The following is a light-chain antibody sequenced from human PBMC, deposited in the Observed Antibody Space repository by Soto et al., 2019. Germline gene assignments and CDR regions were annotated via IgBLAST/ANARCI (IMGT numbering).Light chain of an antibody. CDR1: SSDIGAYDY. V-gene: IGLV2-14*01. CDR2: KVT. J-gene: IGLJ3*02. Sequence: QSALTQPASVSGSPGQSITISCTGTSSDIGAYDYVSWYQQHPGKAPKLMIYKVTSRPSGVSIRFSGSKSGSAASLTISGLQAEDEADYYCSPYSGISHWVFGGGTKLTVL. CDR3: SPYSGISHWV.